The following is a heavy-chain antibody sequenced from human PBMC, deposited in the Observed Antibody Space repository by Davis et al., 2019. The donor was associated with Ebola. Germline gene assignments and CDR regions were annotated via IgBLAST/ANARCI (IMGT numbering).Heavy chain of an antibody. CDR3: ARDRGYCSGGSCYMYYFDY. J-gene: IGHJ4*02. CDR2: INAGNGNT. Sequence: AASVKVSCKASGGTFSSYTISWVRQAPGQRLEWMGWINAGNGNTKYSQKFQGRVTMTRDTSISTAYMELSRLRSDDTAVYYSARDRGYCSGGSCYMYYFDYWGQGTLVTVSS. D-gene: IGHD2-15*01. CDR1: GGTFSSYT. V-gene: IGHV1-3*01.